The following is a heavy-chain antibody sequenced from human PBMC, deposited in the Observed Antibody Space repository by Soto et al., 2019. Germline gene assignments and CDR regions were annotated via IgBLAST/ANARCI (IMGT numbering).Heavy chain of an antibody. V-gene: IGHV3-30*18. CDR3: AKGSIAAARGYYYYYRDV. Sequence: QVQLVESGGGVVQPGRSLRLSCAASGFTFSSYGMHWVRQAPGKGLEWVAVISYDGSNKYYADSVKGRFTISRDNAKNTLYLQINSLRAEDTAVYYCAKGSIAAARGYYYYYRDVWGKGTTVTVAS. CDR1: GFTFSSYG. J-gene: IGHJ6*03. D-gene: IGHD6-13*01. CDR2: ISYDGSNK.